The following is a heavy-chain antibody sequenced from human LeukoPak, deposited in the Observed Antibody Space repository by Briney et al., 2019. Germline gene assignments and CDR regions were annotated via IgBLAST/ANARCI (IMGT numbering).Heavy chain of an antibody. Sequence: SVKVSCKASGGTFSSYAISWVRQAPGQGLEWMGGIIPIFGTANYAQKFQGRVTITTDGSTSTAYMELSSLRSEDTAVYYCARVVTKPYYYYYYYMDVWGKGTTVTVSS. CDR3: ARVVTKPYYYYYYYMDV. CDR2: IIPIFGTA. CDR1: GGTFSSYA. D-gene: IGHD1-14*01. J-gene: IGHJ6*03. V-gene: IGHV1-69*05.